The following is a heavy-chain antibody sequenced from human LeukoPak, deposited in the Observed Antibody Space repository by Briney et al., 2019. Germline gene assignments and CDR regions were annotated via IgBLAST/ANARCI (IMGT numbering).Heavy chain of an antibody. CDR3: ARDPQYSSSWEYYFDY. D-gene: IGHD6-6*01. Sequence: GASVKVSCKASGYTFTSYYMHWVRQAPGQGLEWMGIINPSGGSTSYAQKFQGRVTMTRDTSTSTVYMELSSLRSEDTAVYCCARDPQYSSSWEYYFDYWGQGTLVTVSS. J-gene: IGHJ4*02. CDR2: INPSGGST. V-gene: IGHV1-46*01. CDR1: GYTFTSYY.